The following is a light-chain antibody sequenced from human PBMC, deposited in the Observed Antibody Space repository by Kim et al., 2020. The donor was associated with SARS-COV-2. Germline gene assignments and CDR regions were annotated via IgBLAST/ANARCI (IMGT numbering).Light chain of an antibody. CDR2: AAS. J-gene: IGKJ1*01. CDR3: QKYNSAPA. CDR1: QGISSY. V-gene: IGKV1-27*01. Sequence: ESVADRVTITCRTSQGISSYLAWYQQKPGKVPNLLIYAASVLQSGVPSRFSGSGSGTDFTLTISSLQPEDVATYYCQKYNSAPAFGQGTNVDIK.